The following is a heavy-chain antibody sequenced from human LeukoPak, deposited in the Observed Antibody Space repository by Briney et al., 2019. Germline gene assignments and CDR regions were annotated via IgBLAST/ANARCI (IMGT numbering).Heavy chain of an antibody. V-gene: IGHV4-34*01. D-gene: IGHD4-11*01. CDR2: INHSGST. J-gene: IGHJ4*02. CDR1: GFTFSSYW. Sequence: GSLRLSCAAPGFTFSSYWMSWVRQPPGKGLEWIGEINHSGSTNYNPSLKSRVTISVDTSKNQFSLKLSSVTAADTAVYYCARRVMTTVTKYDYWGQGTLVTVSS. CDR3: ARRVMTTVTKYDY.